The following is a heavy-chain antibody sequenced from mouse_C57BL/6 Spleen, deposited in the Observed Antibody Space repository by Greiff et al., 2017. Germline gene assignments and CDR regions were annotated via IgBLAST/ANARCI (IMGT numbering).Heavy chain of an antibody. Sequence: EVQRVESGGGLVQPKGSLKLSCAASGFSFNPYAMNWVRQAPGKGLEWVARIRSKSNNYATYYADSVKDRFTISRDDSESRLYLQMNNLKTEDTAMYYCVRQLRLGAMDYWGQGTSVTVTS. J-gene: IGHJ4*01. CDR1: GFSFNPYA. V-gene: IGHV10-1*01. CDR3: VRQLRLGAMDY. D-gene: IGHD3-2*02. CDR2: IRSKSNNYAT.